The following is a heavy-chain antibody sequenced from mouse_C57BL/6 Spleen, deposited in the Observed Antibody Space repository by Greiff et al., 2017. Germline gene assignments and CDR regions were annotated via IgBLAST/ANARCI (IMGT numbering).Heavy chain of an antibody. V-gene: IGHV1-69*01. J-gene: IGHJ2*01. D-gene: IGHD2-4*01. Sequence: QVQLQQPGAELVMPGASVKLSCKASGYTFTSYWMHWVKQRPGQGLEWIGEIDPSDSYTNYNQKFKGKSTLTVDKSSSTAYMQLSSLTSEDSAVYYCARGGLRRGFDYWGQGTTLTVSS. CDR2: IDPSDSYT. CDR3: ARGGLRRGFDY. CDR1: GYTFTSYW.